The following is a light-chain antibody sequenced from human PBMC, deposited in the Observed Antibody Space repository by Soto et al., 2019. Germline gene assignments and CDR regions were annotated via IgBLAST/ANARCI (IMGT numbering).Light chain of an antibody. CDR1: QSISSW. V-gene: IGKV1-5*03. CDR3: LQHNSYPRT. CDR2: KAS. Sequence: DIQMTQSPSTLSASVGDRVTITCRASQSISSWLAWYQQKPGKAPKLLIYKASSLESGVPSRFSGSGSGTEFTLTISSLQPEDFATYYCLQHNSYPRTFGQGTKVDIK. J-gene: IGKJ1*01.